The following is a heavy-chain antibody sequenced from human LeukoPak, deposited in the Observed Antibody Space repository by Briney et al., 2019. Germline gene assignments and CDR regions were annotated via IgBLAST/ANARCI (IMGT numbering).Heavy chain of an antibody. D-gene: IGHD6-13*01. CDR2: ISWNSGSI. J-gene: IGHJ6*02. CDR3: AKGEGDSSSWFSAPESYYYYGMDV. V-gene: IGHV3-9*01. Sequence: GGSLRLSCAASGFTFYSYAMHWVRQAPGKGLEWVSGISWNSGSIGYADSVKGRFTISRDNAKNSLYLQMNSLRAEDTALYYCAKGEGDSSSWFSAPESYYYYGMDVWGQGTTVTVSS. CDR1: GFTFYSYA.